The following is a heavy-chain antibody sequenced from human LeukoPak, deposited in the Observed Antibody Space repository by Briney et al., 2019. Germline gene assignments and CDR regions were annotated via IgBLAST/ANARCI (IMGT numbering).Heavy chain of an antibody. Sequence: SETLSLTCTVSGGSISPYFWSWIRQPAGKGLEWIGRIYTTGSTYTTGSTYNFSLKSRVTMSIDASKNQFSLNLSSVTAADTAVYYCVRSLLPDSTPGFDPWGQGTLVTVSS. D-gene: IGHD2-2*01. V-gene: IGHV4-4*07. CDR2: IYTTGSTYTTGS. CDR3: VRSLLPDSTPGFDP. J-gene: IGHJ5*02. CDR1: GGSISPYF.